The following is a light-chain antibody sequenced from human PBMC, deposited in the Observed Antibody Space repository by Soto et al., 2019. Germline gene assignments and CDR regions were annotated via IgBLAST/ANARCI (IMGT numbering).Light chain of an antibody. CDR1: QNIHNW. CDR3: KLYNDLST. Sequence: DIQMTQSPSTLSASVGDRVTISCRASQNIHNWLAWYQQKPGKAPKLLIYDASSLESGVASRFSGSGSGTAFTLTKSSLKKDDFATYYCKLYNDLSTFGQGNKLEI. CDR2: DAS. J-gene: IGKJ2*01. V-gene: IGKV1-5*01.